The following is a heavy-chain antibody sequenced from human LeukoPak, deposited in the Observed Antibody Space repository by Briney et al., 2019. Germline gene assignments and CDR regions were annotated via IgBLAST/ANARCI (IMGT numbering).Heavy chain of an antibody. V-gene: IGHV4-39*07. CDR3: ARTTEGYCRGRSCYSYYYYMDV. D-gene: IGHD2-15*01. Sequence: SETLSLTCTVSGGSISSSSYYWGWIRQPPGKGLEWIGSIYYSGSTYYNPSPKSRVTISVDTSKNQFSLKLSSVTAADTAVYYCARTTEGYCRGRSCYSYYYYMDVWGKGTTVTVSS. CDR2: IYYSGST. J-gene: IGHJ6*03. CDR1: GGSISSSSYY.